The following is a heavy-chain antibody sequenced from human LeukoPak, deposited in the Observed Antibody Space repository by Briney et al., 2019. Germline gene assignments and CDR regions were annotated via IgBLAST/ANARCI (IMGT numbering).Heavy chain of an antibody. CDR1: GFTFSSYG. CDR3: AKSGRPYSGSYYFDY. J-gene: IGHJ4*02. D-gene: IGHD1-26*01. CDR2: ISFDANDK. Sequence: PGGSLRLSCAVLGFTFSSYGMHWVRQAPGKGLEWVAFISFDANDKYYADSVKGRFAISRDNSKNSLYLQVNSLRGEDTAVYYCAKSGRPYSGSYYFDYWGQGVLVTVSS. V-gene: IGHV3-30*02.